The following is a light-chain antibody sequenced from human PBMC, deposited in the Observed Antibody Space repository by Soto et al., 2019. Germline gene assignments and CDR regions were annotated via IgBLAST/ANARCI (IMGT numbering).Light chain of an antibody. Sequence: EIVMTQSPATLSVSPGERATLSCRASQSVSSNLAWHQQKPAQAPRLLIYGASTRATGIPARSSGSGSGTEFTLTISSLQSEDFAVYYCQQYNNWPWTFGQGTKVEIK. CDR1: QSVSSN. CDR2: GAS. J-gene: IGKJ1*01. CDR3: QQYNNWPWT. V-gene: IGKV3-15*01.